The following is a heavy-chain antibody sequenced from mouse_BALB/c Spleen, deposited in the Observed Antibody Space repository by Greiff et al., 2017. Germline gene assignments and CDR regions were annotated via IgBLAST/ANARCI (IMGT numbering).Heavy chain of an antibody. CDR2: IYPGGGYT. V-gene: IGHV1-63*02. CDR3: ARSSGAMDY. Sequence: QVQLKESGAELVRPGTSVKISCKASGYTFTNYWLGWVKQRPGHGLEWIGDIYPGGGYTNYNEKFKGKATLTADTSSSTAYMQLSSLTSEDSAVYFCARSSGAMDYWGQGTSVTVSS. CDR1: GYTFTNYW. J-gene: IGHJ4*01. D-gene: IGHD1-1*01.